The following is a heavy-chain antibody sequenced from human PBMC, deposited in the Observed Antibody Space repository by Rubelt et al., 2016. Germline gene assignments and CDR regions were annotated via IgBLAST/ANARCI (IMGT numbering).Heavy chain of an antibody. Sequence: TISRRNSKNTLYLQMNSLRAEDTAVYYCASGPYSSSASLFPFDYWGQGTLVTVSS. CDR3: ASGPYSSSASLFPFDY. V-gene: IGHV3-53*04. D-gene: IGHD6-6*01. J-gene: IGHJ4*02.